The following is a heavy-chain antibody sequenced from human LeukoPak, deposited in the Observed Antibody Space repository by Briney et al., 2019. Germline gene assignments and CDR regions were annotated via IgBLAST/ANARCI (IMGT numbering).Heavy chain of an antibody. CDR2: VLYDGGNY. D-gene: IGHD5-12*01. V-gene: IGHV3-30*04. CDR3: ARGVVRVDIDGFDY. J-gene: IGHJ4*02. CDR1: DFALRKYN. Sequence: PGGSLRLSCTASDFALRKYNIHWVRGAPGRGVGWVALVLYDGGNYYDADSVRSRFSISRDNAKNSLYLQKNSLRVEDTAVYYCARGVVRVDIDGFDYWGQGTLVTVSS.